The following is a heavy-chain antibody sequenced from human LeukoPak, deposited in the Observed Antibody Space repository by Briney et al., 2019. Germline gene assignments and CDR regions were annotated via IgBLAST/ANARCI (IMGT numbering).Heavy chain of an antibody. V-gene: IGHV3-30*04. CDR2: SSHDGTIR. J-gene: IGHJ5*02. D-gene: IGHD3-10*01. Sequence: GRSLRLACAASGFTFSRSPMHWVRQAPGEGLQWVSLSSHDGTIRYEDSVKGRFTVSRDNSKNTLYLQMSSLRPEDTAVHYCAKDGFGTLDLWGQGTPVIVSS. CDR1: GFTFSRSP. CDR3: AKDGFGTLDL.